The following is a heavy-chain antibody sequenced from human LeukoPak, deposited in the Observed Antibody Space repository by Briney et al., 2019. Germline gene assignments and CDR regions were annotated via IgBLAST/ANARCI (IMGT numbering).Heavy chain of an antibody. V-gene: IGHV3-48*01. CDR3: ARMSYSSSWMFQH. Sequence: GGSLRLSCAASGFTFSSYSMNWVRQAPGEGLEWVSYISSSSSTIYYADSVKGRFTISRDNAENSLYLQMNSLRAEDTAVYYCARMSYSSSWMFQHWGQGTLVTVSS. D-gene: IGHD6-13*01. J-gene: IGHJ1*01. CDR1: GFTFSSYS. CDR2: ISSSSSTI.